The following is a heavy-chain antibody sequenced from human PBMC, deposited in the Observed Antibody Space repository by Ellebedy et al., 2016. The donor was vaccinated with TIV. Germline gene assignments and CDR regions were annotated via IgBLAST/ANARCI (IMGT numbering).Heavy chain of an antibody. V-gene: IGHV3-23*01. CDR1: GFTFSSYA. CDR2: ISGSGGST. J-gene: IGHJ6*03. Sequence: GESLKISXAASGFTFSSYAMSWVRQAPGKGLEWVSAISGSGGSTYYADSVKGQFTISRDNSKNTLYLQMNSLRAEDTAVYYCAKGDYSSSWYGGGYYYYYYMDVWGKGTTVTVSS. CDR3: AKGDYSSSWYGGGYYYYYYMDV. D-gene: IGHD6-13*01.